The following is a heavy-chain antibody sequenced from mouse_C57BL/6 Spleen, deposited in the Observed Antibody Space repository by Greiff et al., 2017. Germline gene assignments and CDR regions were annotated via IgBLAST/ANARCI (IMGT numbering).Heavy chain of an antibody. V-gene: IGHV1-80*01. Sequence: QVQLQQSGPELVKPGASVKISCKASGYSFTGYYMNWVKQRPGKGLEWIGQIYPGDGDTNYNGKFKGKATLTADKSSSTAYMQLSSLTSEDSAVYFCARGEDYSNYGYYAMDYWGQGTSVTVSS. D-gene: IGHD2-5*01. CDR1: GYSFTGYY. J-gene: IGHJ4*01. CDR3: ARGEDYSNYGYYAMDY. CDR2: IYPGDGDT.